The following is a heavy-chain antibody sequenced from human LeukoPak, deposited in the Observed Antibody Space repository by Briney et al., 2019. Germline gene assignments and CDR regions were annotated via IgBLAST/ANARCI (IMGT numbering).Heavy chain of an antibody. V-gene: IGHV3-74*01. CDR3: AKDRAAAAGTLYYYYGMDV. CDR2: INSDGSST. CDR1: GFTFSSYW. D-gene: IGHD6-13*01. J-gene: IGHJ6*02. Sequence: GGSLRLSCAASGFTFSSYWMHWVRQAPGKGLVWVSRINSDGSSTSYADSVKGRFTISRDNAKNSLYLQMNSLRAEDTALYYCAKDRAAAAGTLYYYYGMDVWGQGTTVTVSS.